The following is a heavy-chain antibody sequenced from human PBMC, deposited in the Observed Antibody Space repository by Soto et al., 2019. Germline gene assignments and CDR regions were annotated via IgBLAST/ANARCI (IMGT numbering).Heavy chain of an antibody. V-gene: IGHV2-5*02. CDR2: IYWAGDK. CDR1: GLSLSTTGVG. D-gene: IGHD2-21*02. CDR3: VQSRCGGGCLQHYSSHSYYGLDV. J-gene: IGHJ6*02. Sequence: QITLKESGPTLVKPTQTLTLTCTFSGLSLSTTGVGVGWIRQPPGKAPEWLALIYWAGDKRYSPPLQSRITITTDTHKNQVVFTMTNMDPVDTATYYCVQSRCGGGCLQHYSSHSYYGLDVWGQGTTVTVSS.